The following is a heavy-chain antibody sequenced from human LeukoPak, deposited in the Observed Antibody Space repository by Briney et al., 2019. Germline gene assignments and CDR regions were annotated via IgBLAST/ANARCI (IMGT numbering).Heavy chain of an antibody. CDR2: INSNSGCT. Sequence: ASVKVSCKASGYTFTGYYMHWVRQAPGQGLEWMGWINSNSGCTNYAQKFQGRVTMTRDTSIRTAYMELSRLRSDDTAVYYCARRPVPAAIKEGWFDPWGQGTLVTVSS. J-gene: IGHJ5*02. CDR3: ARRPVPAAIKEGWFDP. D-gene: IGHD2-2*01. CDR1: GYTFTGYY. V-gene: IGHV1-2*02.